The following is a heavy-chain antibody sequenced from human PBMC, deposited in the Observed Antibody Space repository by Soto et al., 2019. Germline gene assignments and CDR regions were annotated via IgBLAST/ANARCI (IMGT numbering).Heavy chain of an antibody. V-gene: IGHV3-23*01. CDR3: ARSRLFLYYFDY. D-gene: IGHD3-22*01. J-gene: IGHJ4*02. CDR2: ISGSGGST. CDR1: GFTFSSYA. Sequence: EVQLLESGGGLVQPGGSLRLSCAASGFTFSSYAMSWVRQAPGKGLEWVSAISGSGGSTYYADSVKGRFTISRDNSKNTLYLQMNSLRAEDTAVYYCARSRLFLYYFDYWGQGTLVTVSS.